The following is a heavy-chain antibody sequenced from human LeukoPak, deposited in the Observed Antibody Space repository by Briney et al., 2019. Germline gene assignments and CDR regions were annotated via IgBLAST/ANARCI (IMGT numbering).Heavy chain of an antibody. Sequence: GGSLRLSCAASGFTFSSYAMSWVRQAPGKGLEWVSAISGSGGSTYYADSVKGRFTISRDNSKNTLYLQMNSLRAEDTAVYYCAKDDSSGYYPQYCFDYWGQGTLVTVSS. V-gene: IGHV3-23*01. CDR1: GFTFSSYA. CDR3: AKDDSSGYYPQYCFDY. D-gene: IGHD3-22*01. CDR2: ISGSGGST. J-gene: IGHJ4*02.